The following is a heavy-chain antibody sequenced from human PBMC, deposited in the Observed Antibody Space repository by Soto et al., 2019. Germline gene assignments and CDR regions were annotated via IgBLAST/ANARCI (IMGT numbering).Heavy chain of an antibody. Sequence: SETLSLTCTVSGGSISSYYWSWIRQPPGKGLEWIGYIYYSGSTNYNPSLKSRVTISVDTSKNQFSLKLSSVTAADTAVYYCARGVNWFDPWGQGTLVTVSS. CDR2: IYYSGST. CDR1: GGSISSYY. V-gene: IGHV4-59*01. D-gene: IGHD6-13*01. CDR3: ARGVNWFDP. J-gene: IGHJ5*02.